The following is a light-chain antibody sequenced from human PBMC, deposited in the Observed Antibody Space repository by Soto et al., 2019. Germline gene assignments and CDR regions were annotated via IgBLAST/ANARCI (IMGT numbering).Light chain of an antibody. CDR1: SSDVGGYNY. CDR3: SSYAGSNDLVV. J-gene: IGLJ2*01. Sequence: QSALTQPPSASGSPGQSGTISYTGTSSDVGGYNYVSWYQQHPGKAPQLLIYDVTKRPSGVPDRFSGSKSGNTASLTVSGLQAEDEADYYCSSYAGSNDLVVFGGGTKLTVL. V-gene: IGLV2-8*01. CDR2: DVT.